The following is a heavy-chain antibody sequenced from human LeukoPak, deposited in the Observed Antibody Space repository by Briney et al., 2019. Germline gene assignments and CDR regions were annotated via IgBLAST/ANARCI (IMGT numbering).Heavy chain of an antibody. Sequence: ASVKVSCKASGYTFTSYYMHWVRQAPGQGLEWMGIINPSGGSTSYAQKFQGRVTMTRDTSTSTVYMELSSLRSEDTAVYYCARGRELRYFDWSMDLYYFDYWGQGTLVTVPS. D-gene: IGHD3-9*01. CDR2: INPSGGST. V-gene: IGHV1-46*01. J-gene: IGHJ4*02. CDR1: GYTFTSYY. CDR3: ARGRELRYFDWSMDLYYFDY.